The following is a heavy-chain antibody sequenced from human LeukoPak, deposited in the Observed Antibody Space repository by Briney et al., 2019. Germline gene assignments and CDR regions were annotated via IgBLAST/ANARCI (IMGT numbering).Heavy chain of an antibody. V-gene: IGHV3-23*01. Sequence: PGGSLRLSCAASGFTFSSYAMSWVRQAPGKGLEWVSAISGSGGSTYYADSAKGRFTISRDNSKNTLYLQMNSLRAEDTAVYYCANVVRSGPRIYFDYWGQGTLVTVSS. CDR1: GFTFSSYA. J-gene: IGHJ4*02. CDR2: ISGSGGST. CDR3: ANVVRSGPRIYFDY. D-gene: IGHD2-15*01.